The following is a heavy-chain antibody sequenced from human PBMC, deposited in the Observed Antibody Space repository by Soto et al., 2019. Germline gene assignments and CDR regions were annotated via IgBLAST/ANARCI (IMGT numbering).Heavy chain of an antibody. Sequence: QVQLVESGGGVVQPGRSLRLSCAASGFTFSSYGMHWVRQAPGKGLEWVAVIWYDGSNKYYADSVKGRFTISRDNSKNTLYLQMNRLRAEDTAVYYCARDRVEYSSSWCFDYWGQGTLVTVSS. D-gene: IGHD6-13*01. V-gene: IGHV3-33*01. CDR3: ARDRVEYSSSWCFDY. CDR1: GFTFSSYG. J-gene: IGHJ4*02. CDR2: IWYDGSNK.